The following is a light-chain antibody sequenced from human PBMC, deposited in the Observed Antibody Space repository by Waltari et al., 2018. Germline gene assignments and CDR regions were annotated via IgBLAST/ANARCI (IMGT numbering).Light chain of an antibody. V-gene: IGLV1-40*01. Sequence: QSVLTQPPSVSGAPGQRVTISCTGSSSNIGAGYDVTWYQQLPGTAPKPLIYGNSNRPSGVPDRFSGSKSGTSASLAITGLQAEDEADYYCQSYDSSLSGWVFGGGTKLTVL. CDR3: QSYDSSLSGWV. CDR2: GNS. J-gene: IGLJ3*02. CDR1: SSNIGAGYD.